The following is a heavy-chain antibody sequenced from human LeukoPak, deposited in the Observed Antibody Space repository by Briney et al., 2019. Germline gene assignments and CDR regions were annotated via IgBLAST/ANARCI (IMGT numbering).Heavy chain of an antibody. J-gene: IGHJ4*02. CDR2: INHSGSV. Sequence: TASETLSLTCTVSGGSISTYYWSWIRQPPGKGLEWIAEINHSGSVNYNPSLKSRVTISEDTSKSQSSLKLTSVTAADTAMYYCAMVVWGSYFDYWGQGTLVTVSS. V-gene: IGHV4-59*12. D-gene: IGHD3-16*01. CDR1: GGSISTYY. CDR3: AMVVWGSYFDY.